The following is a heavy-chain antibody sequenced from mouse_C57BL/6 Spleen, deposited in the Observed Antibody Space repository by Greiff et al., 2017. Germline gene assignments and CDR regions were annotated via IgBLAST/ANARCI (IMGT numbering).Heavy chain of an antibody. CDR3: AIGDYGSSYVGY. D-gene: IGHD1-1*01. CDR1: GYTFTSYW. V-gene: IGHV1-69*01. J-gene: IGHJ2*01. CDR2: IDPSDSYT. Sequence: QVQLQQPGAELVMPGASVKLSCKASGYTFTSYWMHWVKQRPGQGLEWIGEIDPSDSYTNYNQKFKGKSTLTVDKSSSTAYMQLSSLTSEDSAVYYCAIGDYGSSYVGYWGQGTTRTVSS.